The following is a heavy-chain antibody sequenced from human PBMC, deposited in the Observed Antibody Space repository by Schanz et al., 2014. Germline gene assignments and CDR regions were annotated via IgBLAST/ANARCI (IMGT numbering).Heavy chain of an antibody. D-gene: IGHD1-26*01. J-gene: IGHJ5*02. CDR1: RFTFNAYD. CDR3: AKVVASGPTTGPFDP. Sequence: QVHLVESGGGVVRPGGSLRLSCAASRFTFNAYDMYWIRQAPGKGLEWVALISHDGSNKNSADSVKGRFTISRDNSRNTLYLQMDSLRDEDTALYYCAKVVASGPTTGPFDPWGQGTLVTVSS. CDR2: ISHDGSNK. V-gene: IGHV3-30*18.